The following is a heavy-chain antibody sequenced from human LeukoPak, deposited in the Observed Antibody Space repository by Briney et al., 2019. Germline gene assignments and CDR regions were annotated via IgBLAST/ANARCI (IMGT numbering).Heavy chain of an antibody. V-gene: IGHV4-4*07. J-gene: IGHJ6*03. CDR3: ARTQQKYYYYYMDV. CDR1: GGSISSYY. CDR2: IYTSGST. Sequence: SETLSLTCTVSGGSISSYYWSWIRQPAGKGLEWIGRIYTSGSTNYNPSLKSRVTMSVDTSKNQFSLKLSSVTAADTAVYYCARTQQKYYYYYMDVWGKGTTVTVSS.